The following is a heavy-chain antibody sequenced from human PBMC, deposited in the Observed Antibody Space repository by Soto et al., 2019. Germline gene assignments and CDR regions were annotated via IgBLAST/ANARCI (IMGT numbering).Heavy chain of an antibody. J-gene: IGHJ4*02. V-gene: IGHV3-23*01. D-gene: IGHD3-3*01. CDR1: GFSFSSYA. CDR3: AKESEGANYDFWSGYSFDS. CDR2: ISSSGTST. Sequence: EVHLLESGGGLVQPGGSLRLSCAASGFSFSSYAMSWVRQAPGKGLEWVSAISSSGTSTFYADSVRGRFTISRDTSRKTLNLEMNPLRAEDTAFYYCAKESEGANYDFWSGYSFDSWGQGTLVTVAS.